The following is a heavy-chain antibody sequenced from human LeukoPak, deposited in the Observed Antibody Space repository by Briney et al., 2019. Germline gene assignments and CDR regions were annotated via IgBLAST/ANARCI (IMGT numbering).Heavy chain of an antibody. V-gene: IGHV1-24*01. Sequence: PAASVKVSCKVSGYTLTELSMHWVRQAPGKGLEWMGGFDPEDGETIYAQKFQGRVTMTEDTSTDTAYMELSSLRSEDTAVYYCATDKFTVTIHQTDYWGQGTLVTVSS. D-gene: IGHD4-17*01. CDR3: ATDKFTVTIHQTDY. J-gene: IGHJ4*02. CDR1: GYTLTELS. CDR2: FDPEDGET.